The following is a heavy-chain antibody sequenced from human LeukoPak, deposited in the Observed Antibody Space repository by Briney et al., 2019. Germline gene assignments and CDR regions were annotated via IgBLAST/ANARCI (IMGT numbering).Heavy chain of an antibody. Sequence: PSETLSLTCTVSGGSISSSSYYWGWIRQPPGKGLEWIGSIYYSGSTYYNPSLKSRVTISVDTSKNQFSLKLSSVTAADTAVYYCARDPDWSWFDPWGQGTLVTVSS. CDR2: IYYSGST. D-gene: IGHD1-1*01. J-gene: IGHJ5*02. V-gene: IGHV4-39*07. CDR1: GGSISSSSYY. CDR3: ARDPDWSWFDP.